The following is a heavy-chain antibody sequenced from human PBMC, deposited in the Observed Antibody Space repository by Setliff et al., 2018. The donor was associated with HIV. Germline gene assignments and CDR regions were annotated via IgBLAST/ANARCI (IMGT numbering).Heavy chain of an antibody. D-gene: IGHD3-22*01. V-gene: IGHV4-34*01. J-gene: IGHJ4*02. CDR2: VNRGRRT. CDR1: GGSFSDYY. Sequence: SETLSLTCALYGGSFSDYYWSWICQPPGMGLEWIGEVNRGRRTNYNSSLKSRVTISIDTSRNQFSLTVSSVTAADTAVYYCAREIPYSYGGRGHPLWGQGTLVTVSS. CDR3: AREIPYSYGGRGHPL.